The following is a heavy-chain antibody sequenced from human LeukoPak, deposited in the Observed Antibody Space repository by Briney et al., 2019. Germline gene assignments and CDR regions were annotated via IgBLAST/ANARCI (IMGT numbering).Heavy chain of an antibody. CDR3: ARPDDSESFYRANHY. D-gene: IGHD3-10*01. CDR1: GFTVSSNY. CDR2: IYSGGST. Sequence: GGSLRLCCAASGFTVSSNYMSWGRQAPGKGLEWVSVIYSGGSTYYADSVKGRFTISRDNSNNTLSLQMNGLRVEDTAVYYCARPDDSESFYRANHYWGRGTLVTVS. V-gene: IGHV3-53*05. J-gene: IGHJ4*02.